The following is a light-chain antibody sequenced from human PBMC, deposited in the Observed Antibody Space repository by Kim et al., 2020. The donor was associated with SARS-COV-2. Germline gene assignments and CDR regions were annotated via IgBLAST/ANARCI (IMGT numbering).Light chain of an antibody. Sequence: SYELTQPPSVSVAPGKTARITCGGNNIGSKSVHWYQQKPGQAPVLVIYYDSDRPSGIPERFSGSNSGNTATLTISRVAAGDEADYYCQVWDSSSDHRRVF. CDR3: QVWDSSSDHRRV. V-gene: IGLV3-21*04. CDR1: NIGSKS. CDR2: YDS. J-gene: IGLJ2*01.